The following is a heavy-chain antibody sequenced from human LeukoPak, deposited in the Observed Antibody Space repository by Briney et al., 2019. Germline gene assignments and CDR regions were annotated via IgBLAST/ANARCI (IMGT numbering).Heavy chain of an antibody. D-gene: IGHD5-12*01. Sequence: PGGSLRLSCAASGFTFSSYSMNWVRQAPGKGLEWVSSISSSSSYIYYADSVKGRFTISRDNAKSSLYLQMNSLRAEDTAVYYCARSRYGGYVHYYYYMDVWGKGTTVTISS. CDR3: ARSRYGGYVHYYYYMDV. V-gene: IGHV3-21*04. CDR2: ISSSSSYI. J-gene: IGHJ6*03. CDR1: GFTFSSYS.